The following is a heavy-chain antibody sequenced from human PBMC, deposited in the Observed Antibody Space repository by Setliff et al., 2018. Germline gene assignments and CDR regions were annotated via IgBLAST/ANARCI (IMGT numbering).Heavy chain of an antibody. V-gene: IGHV2-70*11. CDR3: ARINMVRGVPPHLDY. J-gene: IGHJ4*02. Sequence: GSGPTLVNPTQTLTLTCAFSGFSLTASGMCVTWIRQPPGKTLEWLARIDWDDAKYYRTSLKTRLTSSKDTSKNQVVLTMTNMDPVDTATYYCARINMVRGVPPHLDYWGQGTLVTVSS. D-gene: IGHD3-10*01. CDR2: IDWDDAK. CDR1: GFSLTASGMC.